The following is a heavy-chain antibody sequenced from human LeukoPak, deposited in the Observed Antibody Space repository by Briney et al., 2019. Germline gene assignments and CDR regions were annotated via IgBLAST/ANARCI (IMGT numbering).Heavy chain of an antibody. Sequence: SETLSPTCAVDGGFFSGYYWSWIRQPPGKVLEWIGEINHSGSTNYNPSLKSRVTISVDTSKNQFSLKRSSVTAADTAVYYCARVVRRAKGVRYYYYYMDVWGKGTTVTVSS. J-gene: IGHJ6*03. V-gene: IGHV4-34*01. CDR1: GGFFSGYY. CDR2: INHSGST. CDR3: ARVVRRAKGVRYYYYYMDV. D-gene: IGHD1-26*01.